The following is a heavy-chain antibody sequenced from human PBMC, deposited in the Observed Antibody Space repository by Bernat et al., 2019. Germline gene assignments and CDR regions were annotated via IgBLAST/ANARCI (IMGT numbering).Heavy chain of an antibody. D-gene: IGHD1/OR15-1a*01. CDR1: GGSISGYY. V-gene: IGHV4-59*08. J-gene: IGHJ4*02. CDR3: ARLGTGTNPPYDH. Sequence: QVQLQESGPGLVRPSETLSLTCTVSGGSISGYYWSWVRQPPGKGLEQIGYIYYTGSTTYNSSLKSRVTISVDTSTNQFSLRLNSVTAADTAVYYCARLGTGTNPPYDHWGQGTLVTVSS. CDR2: IYYTGST.